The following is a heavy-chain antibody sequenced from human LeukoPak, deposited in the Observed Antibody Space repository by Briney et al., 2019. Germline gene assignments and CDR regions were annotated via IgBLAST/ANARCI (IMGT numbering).Heavy chain of an antibody. CDR1: GYDFSTYW. Sequence: GEPLKISCKASGYDFSTYWIGWVRQMPGKGLEWMGIIYPDDSDTRYSLSFQGQVTISADKSIRTAYLQWRSLKASDTAMYFCARHRGFCSGGSCYSDYWGQGTLVTVSS. D-gene: IGHD2-15*01. V-gene: IGHV5-51*01. J-gene: IGHJ4*02. CDR3: ARHRGFCSGGSCYSDY. CDR2: IYPDDSDT.